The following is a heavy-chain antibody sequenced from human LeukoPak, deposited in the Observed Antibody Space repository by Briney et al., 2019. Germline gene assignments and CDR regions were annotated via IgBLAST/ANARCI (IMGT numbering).Heavy chain of an antibody. Sequence: PSQTLSLTCAVSGGSISSGGYSWSWIRQPPGKGLEWIGHIYHSGSTYYNPSLKSRVTISVDRSKNQFSLKLSSVTAADTAVYYCARVGAAGTSAFDIWGQGTMVTVSS. J-gene: IGHJ3*02. D-gene: IGHD6-13*01. CDR1: GGSISSGGYS. V-gene: IGHV4-30-2*01. CDR2: IYHSGST. CDR3: ARVGAAGTSAFDI.